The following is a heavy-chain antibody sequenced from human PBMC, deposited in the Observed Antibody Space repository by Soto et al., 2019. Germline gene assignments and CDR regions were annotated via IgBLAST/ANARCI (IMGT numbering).Heavy chain of an antibody. D-gene: IGHD6-19*01. CDR2: ISYSGGST. CDR1: GLTFSNFA. V-gene: IGHV3-23*01. Sequence: GGSLRLSCAASGLTFSNFAMNWVRQAPGKGLEWVSNISYSGGSTYYADSVKGRFTISRDNSKNTLYLQMNSLRGRDTAIYYCVKEGGGWYSRGFFDFWGRGTRATVSS. J-gene: IGHJ3*01. CDR3: VKEGGGWYSRGFFDF.